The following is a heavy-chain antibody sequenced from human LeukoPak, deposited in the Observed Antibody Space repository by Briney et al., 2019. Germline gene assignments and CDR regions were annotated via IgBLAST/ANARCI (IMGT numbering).Heavy chain of an antibody. CDR3: ARDRWFGEFPYYYYGMDV. CDR1: GYTFTSYG. Sequence: SVKVSCKASGYTFTSYGINWVRQAPGQGLEWMGRIIPILGIANYAQKFQGRVTITADKSTSTAYMELSSLRSEDTAVYYCARDRWFGEFPYYYYGMDVWGQGTTATVSS. V-gene: IGHV1-69*04. J-gene: IGHJ6*02. D-gene: IGHD3-10*01. CDR2: IIPILGIA.